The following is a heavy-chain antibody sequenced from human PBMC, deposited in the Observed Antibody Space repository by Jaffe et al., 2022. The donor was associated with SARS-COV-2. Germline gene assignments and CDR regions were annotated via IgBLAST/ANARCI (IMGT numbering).Heavy chain of an antibody. D-gene: IGHD5-18*01. CDR3: AKGALLRYSYGYIDY. Sequence: EVQLVESGGGLVQPGRSLRLSCAASGFTFDDYAMHWVRQAPGKGLEWVSGISWNSGSIGYADSVKGRFTISRDNAKNSLYLQMNSLRAEDTALYYCAKGALLRYSYGYIDYWGQGTLVTVSS. CDR2: ISWNSGSI. V-gene: IGHV3-9*01. CDR1: GFTFDDYA. J-gene: IGHJ4*02.